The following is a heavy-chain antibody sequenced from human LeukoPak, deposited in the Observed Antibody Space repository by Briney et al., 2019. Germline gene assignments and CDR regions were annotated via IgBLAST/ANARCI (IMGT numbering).Heavy chain of an antibody. D-gene: IGHD1-26*01. CDR2: INHSGST. CDR3: ARGQVFSGSYPFDY. CDR1: GGSFSGYY. Sequence: ASETLSLTCAVYGGSFSGYYWSWIRQPPGKGLEWIGEINHSGSTNYNPSLKSRVTISVDTSKNQFSLKLSSVTAAGTAVYYCARGQVFSGSYPFDYWGQGTLVTVSS. J-gene: IGHJ4*02. V-gene: IGHV4-34*01.